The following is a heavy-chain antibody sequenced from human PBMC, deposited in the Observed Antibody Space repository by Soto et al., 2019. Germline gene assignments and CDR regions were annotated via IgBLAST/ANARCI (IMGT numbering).Heavy chain of an antibody. D-gene: IGHD2-2*01. Sequence: SETLSLTCTVSGGSISSYYWSWIRQPPGKGLEWIGYIYYSGSTNYNPSLKSRVTISVDTSKNQFSLKLSSVTAADTAVYYCAREVGCSSTSCYYYYGMDVWGQGTTVTVSS. J-gene: IGHJ6*02. CDR2: IYYSGST. V-gene: IGHV4-59*01. CDR3: AREVGCSSTSCYYYYGMDV. CDR1: GGSISSYY.